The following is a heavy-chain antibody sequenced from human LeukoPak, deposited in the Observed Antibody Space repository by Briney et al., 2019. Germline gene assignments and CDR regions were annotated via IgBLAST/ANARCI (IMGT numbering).Heavy chain of an antibody. Sequence: PSETLSLTCTVSGGSISSYYWSWIRQPPGKGLEWIGYIYYSGSTNYNPSLKSRVTISVDTSKNQFSLKLSSVTAADTAVYYCARRLMDSSSPYWFDPWGQGTLVTVSS. D-gene: IGHD6-6*01. CDR3: ARRLMDSSSPYWFDP. CDR1: GGSISSYY. CDR2: IYYSGST. V-gene: IGHV4-59*08. J-gene: IGHJ5*02.